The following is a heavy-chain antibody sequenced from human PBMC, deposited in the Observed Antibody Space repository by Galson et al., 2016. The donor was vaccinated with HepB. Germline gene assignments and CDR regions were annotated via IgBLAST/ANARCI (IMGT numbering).Heavy chain of an antibody. CDR1: GFTFSSYA. CDR2: ISASGNNT. J-gene: IGHJ4*02. V-gene: IGHV3-23*01. Sequence: SLRLSCAASGFTFSSYAMTWVRQAPGKGLEGVSVISASGNNTYYADSVKGRFTISRDNSKNTMYLQMNSLRAEDTPVYYCAKGLLKFDYWGQGTLVTVSS. CDR3: AKGLLKFDY.